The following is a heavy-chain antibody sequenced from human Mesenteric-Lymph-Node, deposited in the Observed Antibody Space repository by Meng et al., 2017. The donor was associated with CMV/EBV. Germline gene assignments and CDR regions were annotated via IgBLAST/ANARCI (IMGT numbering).Heavy chain of an antibody. J-gene: IGHJ5*01. CDR1: GDRFNFNSYS. V-gene: IGHV1-69*16. Sequence: SVKVSCKASGDRFNFNSYSFTWVRQAPGQGLEWMGGIIPIHGTATFAQRFQGRVALTTDESSSTAYMELNSLTSEDTAVYYCACLWTGHSHNWLDPWGQGSLVTVSS. CDR3: ACLWTGHSHNWLDP. CDR2: IIPIHGTA. D-gene: IGHD3/OR15-3a*01.